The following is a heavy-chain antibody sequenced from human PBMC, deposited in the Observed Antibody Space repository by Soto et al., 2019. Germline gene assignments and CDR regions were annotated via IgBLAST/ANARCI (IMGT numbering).Heavy chain of an antibody. CDR2: IYYSGST. D-gene: IGHD2-15*01. V-gene: IGHV4-39*01. J-gene: IGHJ4*02. Sequence: QLQLQESGPGLVKPSETLSLTCTVSGGSISSSSYYWGWIRQPPGKGLEWIGSIYYSGSTYYNPSVKSRVTISVDTSKNQFSLKLSSVTAADTAVYYCARQYGGKGTWVYWGQGTLVTVSS. CDR1: GGSISSSSYY. CDR3: ARQYGGKGTWVY.